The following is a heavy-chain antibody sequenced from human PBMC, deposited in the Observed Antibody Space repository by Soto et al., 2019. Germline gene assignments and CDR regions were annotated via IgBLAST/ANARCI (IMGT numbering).Heavy chain of an antibody. CDR2: IYPGDSDA. D-gene: IGHD5-12*01. CDR1: GNSLYSHW. Sequence: EVQLVQSGAEVKKAGESLKNSCNASGNSLYSHWVGLVRQMPGKGLEWMGIIYPGDSDAKYSPSFQGQVTISADNSIGAAYLHCGSLKAADSAMYYCASCGYFHYFDSLSQGTLVSVSP. V-gene: IGHV5-51*01. CDR3: ASCGYFHYFDS. J-gene: IGHJ4*02.